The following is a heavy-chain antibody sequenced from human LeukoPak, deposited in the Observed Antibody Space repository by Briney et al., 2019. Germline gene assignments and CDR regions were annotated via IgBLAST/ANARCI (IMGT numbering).Heavy chain of an antibody. CDR2: IKPDGSEK. J-gene: IGHJ4*02. D-gene: IGHD1-7*01. Sequence: QPGGSLRLSCAASGFTFRHYWMNWVRQASGKGLGWVANIKPDGSEKRYADSVKGRFTISRDNAENSLYLQMNSLRAEDTAVYYCARVVGTDEGADYWGQGTLVTVSS. CDR3: ARVVGTDEGADY. V-gene: IGHV3-7*04. CDR1: GFTFRHYW.